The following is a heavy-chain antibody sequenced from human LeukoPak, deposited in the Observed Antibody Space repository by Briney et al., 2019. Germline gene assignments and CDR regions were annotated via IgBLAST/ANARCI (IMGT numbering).Heavy chain of an antibody. Sequence: SETLSLTCTISGGSISSDSFYWSWVRQLPGQGLEWIVSIHYRGTTYFAPSLKSRVAIAVDTSQTQFSLKLNSVTAADTAVYYCAREGTFGIAMFVNFYLDVWGIGTTVTVSS. CDR2: IHYRGTT. CDR1: GGSISSDSFY. CDR3: AREGTFGIAMFVNFYLDV. D-gene: IGHD3-10*02. V-gene: IGHV4-31*03. J-gene: IGHJ6*03.